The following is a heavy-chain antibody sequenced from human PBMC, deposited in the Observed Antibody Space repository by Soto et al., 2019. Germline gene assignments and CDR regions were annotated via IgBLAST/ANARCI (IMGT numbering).Heavy chain of an antibody. Sequence: QVQLVQSGAEVKKPGASVKVSCKASGYTFTSYAMHWVRQAPGQRLEWMGWINAGNGNTKYSQKFQGRVTITRDTSASAAYMELSSLRSEDTAVYYCARDFTASYLGLDYWGQGTLVTVSS. V-gene: IGHV1-3*01. J-gene: IGHJ4*02. CDR3: ARDFTASYLGLDY. CDR2: INAGNGNT. D-gene: IGHD1-26*01. CDR1: GYTFTSYA.